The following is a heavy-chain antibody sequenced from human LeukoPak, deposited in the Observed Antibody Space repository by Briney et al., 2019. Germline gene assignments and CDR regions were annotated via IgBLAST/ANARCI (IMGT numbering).Heavy chain of an antibody. CDR1: GFTFSSYG. V-gene: IGHV3-30*18. J-gene: IGHJ5*02. D-gene: IGHD6-6*01. Sequence: GGSLRLSCAASGFTFSSYGMHWVRQAPGKGLEWVAVISYDGSNKYYADSVKGRFTISRDNSKNTLYLQMNSLRAEDTAVYYCAKWGGPYSSSSWNWFDPWGQGTLVTVSS. CDR2: ISYDGSNK. CDR3: AKWGGPYSSSSWNWFDP.